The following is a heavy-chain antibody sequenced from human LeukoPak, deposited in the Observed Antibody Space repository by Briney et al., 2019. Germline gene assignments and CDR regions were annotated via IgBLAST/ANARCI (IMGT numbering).Heavy chain of an antibody. J-gene: IGHJ3*02. D-gene: IGHD3-3*01. CDR3: ARDKIFGVVTLDAFDI. CDR1: GFTFSSYG. Sequence: GRSLRLSCAASGFTFSSYGMHWVRQAPGKGLEWVAVISYDGSNKYYADSVKGRFTISRDNSKNTLYLQMNSLRSDDTAVYYCARDKIFGVVTLDAFDIWGQGTMVTVSS. V-gene: IGHV3-30*03. CDR2: ISYDGSNK.